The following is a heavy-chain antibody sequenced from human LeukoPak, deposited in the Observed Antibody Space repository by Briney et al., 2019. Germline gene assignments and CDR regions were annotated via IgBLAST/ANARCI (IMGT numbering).Heavy chain of an antibody. V-gene: IGHV4-4*07. CDR2: IYTSGST. Sequence: SETLSLTCTVSGDSISSYYWSWIRQPAGRGLEWIGRIYTSGSTNYNPSLKSRVTMSVDTSKNQFSLKLSSVTAADTAVYYCARVHTTGYFPRYSYYYMDVRGRGTTVTVSS. CDR3: ARVHTTGYFPRYSYYYMDV. CDR1: GDSISSYY. J-gene: IGHJ6*03. D-gene: IGHD3-9*01.